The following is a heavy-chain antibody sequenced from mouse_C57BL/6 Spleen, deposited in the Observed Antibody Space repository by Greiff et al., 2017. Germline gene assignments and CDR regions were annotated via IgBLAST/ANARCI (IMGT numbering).Heavy chain of an antibody. V-gene: IGHV1-64*01. CDR2: IHPNSGST. Sequence: HVQLQQPGAELVKPGASVKLSCKASGYTFTSYWMHWVKQRPGQGLEWIGMIHPNSGSTNYNEKFKSKATLTVDKSSSTAYMQLSSLTSEDSAVYYCARGEDYAWFAYWGQGTLVTVSA. J-gene: IGHJ3*01. CDR3: ARGEDYAWFAY. D-gene: IGHD2-4*01. CDR1: GYTFTSYW.